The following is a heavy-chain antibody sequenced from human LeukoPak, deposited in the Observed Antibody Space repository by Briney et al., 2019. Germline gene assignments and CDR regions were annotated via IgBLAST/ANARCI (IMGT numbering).Heavy chain of an antibody. Sequence: SCKASGYTFTSYGISWVRQAPGKGLEWVGRIKSKTDGGTTDYAAPVKGRFTISRDDSKNTLYLQMNSLKTEDTAVYYCTTDFVVVTADPAGYWGQGTLVTVSS. J-gene: IGHJ4*02. V-gene: IGHV3-15*01. CDR2: IKSKTDGGTT. CDR1: GYTFTSYG. D-gene: IGHD2-21*02. CDR3: TTDFVVVTADPAGY.